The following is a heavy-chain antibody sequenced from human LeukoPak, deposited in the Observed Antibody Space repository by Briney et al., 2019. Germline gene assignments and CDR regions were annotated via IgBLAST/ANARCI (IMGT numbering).Heavy chain of an antibody. CDR1: GFTFNNYA. V-gene: IGHV3-23*01. Sequence: GGPLRLPCAASGFTFNNYAMNWVRQAPGKGLEWVSVISGSGGSTVYADSVKGRFTISRDNSKNTLYLQMNSLRAEDTGVYHCAKGHGEYCGAGCYSRVLDFWGQGTLVTVSS. D-gene: IGHD2-21*01. J-gene: IGHJ4*02. CDR3: AKGHGEYCGAGCYSRVLDF. CDR2: ISGSGGST.